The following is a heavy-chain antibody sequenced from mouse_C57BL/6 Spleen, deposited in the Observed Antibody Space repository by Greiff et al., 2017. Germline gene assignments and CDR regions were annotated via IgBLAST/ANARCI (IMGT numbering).Heavy chain of an antibody. CDR3: AREVGGNYFDD. CDR1: GYTFTSYW. CDR2: IDPSDSET. Sequence: VQLQQPGAELVRPGSSVKLSCKASGYTFTSYWMHWVKQRPIQGLEWIGNIDPSDSETHYNQKFKDKATLTVDKSSSTAYMQLSSLTSEDSAVYCCAREVGGNYFDDWGQGTTLTVSS. J-gene: IGHJ2*01. D-gene: IGHD1-3*01. V-gene: IGHV1-52*01.